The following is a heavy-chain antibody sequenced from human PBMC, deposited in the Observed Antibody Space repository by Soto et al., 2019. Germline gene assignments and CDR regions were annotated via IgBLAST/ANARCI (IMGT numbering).Heavy chain of an antibody. CDR1: GDTFTSYY. Sequence: GASVKVSCKASGDTFTSYYIHWVRQAPGQRLEWMGWINSANGNTKYSQKFQGRATITRDTSASTAYMELSSLRSEDTAVYFCARGSSDWLPYFDYWGQGSLVTVSS. V-gene: IGHV1-3*01. D-gene: IGHD3-9*01. CDR2: INSANGNT. CDR3: ARGSSDWLPYFDY. J-gene: IGHJ4*02.